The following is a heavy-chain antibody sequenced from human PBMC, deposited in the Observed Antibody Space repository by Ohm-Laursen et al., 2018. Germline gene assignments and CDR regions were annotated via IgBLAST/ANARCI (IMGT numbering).Heavy chain of an antibody. CDR3: AKQAASGGFDR. J-gene: IGHJ5*02. Sequence: SLRLSCAASGFTFSSYGMHWVRQAPGKGLEWVAVISYDGSNKYYADSVKGRFTISRDNSKNTLYLQMNSLRAEDTAVYYCAKQAASGGFDRWGQGTLVTVSS. D-gene: IGHD2-8*02. CDR1: GFTFSSYG. V-gene: IGHV3-30*18. CDR2: ISYDGSNK.